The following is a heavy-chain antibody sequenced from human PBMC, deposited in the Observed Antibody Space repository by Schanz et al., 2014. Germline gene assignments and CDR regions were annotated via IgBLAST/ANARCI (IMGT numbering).Heavy chain of an antibody. CDR1: GFTFSSYA. CDR3: ARGDMVRGVFDY. J-gene: IGHJ4*02. CDR2: ISSDGFNK. Sequence: QVQLVESGGCVVQPGRSLRLSCAASGFTFSSYAMHWVRQAPGKGLGWLAVISSDGFNKFYADSVKGRFTISRDNSKNTLYLQMNSLRTEDTAVYYCARGDMVRGVFDYWGQGTLVTVSS. D-gene: IGHD3-10*01. V-gene: IGHV3-30*04.